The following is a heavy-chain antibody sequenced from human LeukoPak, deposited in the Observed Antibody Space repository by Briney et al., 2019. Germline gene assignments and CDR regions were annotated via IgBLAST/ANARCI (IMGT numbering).Heavy chain of an antibody. CDR2: ISGSGRTI. CDR1: GFTFNNYE. Sequence: GGSLRLSCAASGFTFNNYEMNWVRQAPGKGLEWISYISGSGRTIFYADSVKGRFTISRDNARNSLYLQMNSLRAEDTAVYYCAREGTVGYYFDYWGQGTLVTVSS. J-gene: IGHJ4*02. V-gene: IGHV3-48*03. D-gene: IGHD1-1*01. CDR3: AREGTVGYYFDY.